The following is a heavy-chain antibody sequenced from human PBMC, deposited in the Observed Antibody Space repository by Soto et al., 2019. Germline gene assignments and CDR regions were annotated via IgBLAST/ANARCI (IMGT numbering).Heavy chain of an antibody. V-gene: IGHV1-8*02. CDR2: MNPGSGKT. CDR1: GYTFINYD. D-gene: IGHD6-13*01. Sequence: VKVSCKASGYTFINYDISWVRQATGQGLEWMGWMNPGSGKTGYANKFQGRVTMTRDASTSTAHLELSSLTSEDTAVYYCARMASAGTLNWFDPWGQGTLVTVSS. J-gene: IGHJ5*02. CDR3: ARMASAGTLNWFDP.